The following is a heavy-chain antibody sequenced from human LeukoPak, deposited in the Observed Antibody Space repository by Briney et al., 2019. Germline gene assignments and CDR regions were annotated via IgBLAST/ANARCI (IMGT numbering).Heavy chain of an antibody. D-gene: IGHD1-26*01. CDR2: IIPIFGTT. V-gene: IGHV1-69*01. Sequence: GSSVKVSCKPSGGTFISYAITWVRQALGQGLEWMGGIIPIFGTTKYAQNFQGRVTITADVSTHTAYMELSSLRSEDTAVYYCARCIVGAYGYYYAMDVWGQGTQSASP. CDR1: GGTFISYA. J-gene: IGHJ6*02. CDR3: ARCIVGAYGYYYAMDV.